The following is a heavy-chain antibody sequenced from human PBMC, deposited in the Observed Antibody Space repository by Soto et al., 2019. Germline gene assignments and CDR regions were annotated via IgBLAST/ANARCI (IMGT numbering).Heavy chain of an antibody. V-gene: IGHV4-39*01. CDR1: GGSISSGSYY. D-gene: IGHD3-10*01. Sequence: SATLSVTCTVSGGSISSGSYYWGWIRQPPRKGLEWIASIYYSGSTYYNPSLKSRVTIFVDTSKNQFSLKLSSVTAADTALYYCARQGYYGSGSYYKFRWFDPWGLGTLVTVSS. J-gene: IGHJ5*02. CDR3: ARQGYYGSGSYYKFRWFDP. CDR2: IYYSGST.